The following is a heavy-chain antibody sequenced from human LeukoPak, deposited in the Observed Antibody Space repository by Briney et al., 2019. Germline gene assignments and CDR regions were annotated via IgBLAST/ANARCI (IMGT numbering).Heavy chain of an antibody. CDR2: IYCKDGAT. J-gene: IGHJ4*02. V-gene: IGHV1-2*02. CDR3: ARDGVSVMPEFDF. CDR1: GYTFSDYY. D-gene: IGHD5/OR15-5a*01. Sequence: ASVKVSCKASGYTFSDYYIYWVRQAPGQGLEWMGWIYCKDGATKYAEKFEGRVTMNRDTSIDTVYMELRGLTSDDPAVFYCARDGVSVMPEFDFWGQGTLVTVSS.